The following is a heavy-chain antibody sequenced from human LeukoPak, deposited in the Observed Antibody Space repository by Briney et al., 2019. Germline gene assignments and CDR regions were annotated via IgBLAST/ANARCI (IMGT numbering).Heavy chain of an antibody. V-gene: IGHV1-24*01. CDR3: ARSSWCSGGSCYLFDY. Sequence: ASVKVSCEVSGYTLTELSMHWVRRAPGKGLEWMGGFDPEDGETIYAQKFQGRVTMTEDTSTDTAYMELSSLRSEDTAVYYCARSSWCSGGSCYLFDYWGQGTLVTVSS. J-gene: IGHJ4*02. D-gene: IGHD2-15*01. CDR2: FDPEDGET. CDR1: GYTLTELS.